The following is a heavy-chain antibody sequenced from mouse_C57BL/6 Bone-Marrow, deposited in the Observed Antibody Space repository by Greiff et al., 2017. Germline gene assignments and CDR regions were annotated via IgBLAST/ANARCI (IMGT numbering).Heavy chain of an antibody. CDR3: ARPRTGDYFDY. Sequence: QVQLQQPGAELVMPGASVKLSCTASGYTFTSYWMHWVKQRPGQGLEWIGEIDPSDSYTNYNQKLKGKSTLTVDKSSSTAYMQLSSLTSEYSAVYDCARPRTGDYFDYWGQGTTLTVSA. V-gene: IGHV1-69*01. CDR1: GYTFTSYW. CDR2: IDPSDSYT. D-gene: IGHD4-1*01. J-gene: IGHJ2*01.